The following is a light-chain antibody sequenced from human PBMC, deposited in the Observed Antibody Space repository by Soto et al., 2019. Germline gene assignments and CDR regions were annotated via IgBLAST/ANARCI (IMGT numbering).Light chain of an antibody. Sequence: VLTLSLGTLSLSPGVRATLSRWASHSVSNNYLAWYQQKPGQAPRLLIYGAVNRATGIPARFSGSGAGTDFTLTISSLEPEDSAVYYCQQRTAWPPVPFGQGTRLEIK. J-gene: IGKJ5*01. V-gene: IGKV3-11*01. CDR2: GAV. CDR3: QQRTAWPPVP. CDR1: HSVSNNY.